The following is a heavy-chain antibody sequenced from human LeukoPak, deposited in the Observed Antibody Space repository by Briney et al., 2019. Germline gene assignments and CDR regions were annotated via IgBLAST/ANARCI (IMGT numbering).Heavy chain of an antibody. Sequence: SETLSLACTVSGGSISSYYWSWIRQPPGKGLEWIGYIYYSGSTNYNPSLKSRVTISVDTSKNQFSLKLSSVTAADTAVYYCAGRRNFYCSSTSCYRFNWFDPWGQGTLVTVSS. J-gene: IGHJ5*02. CDR3: AGRRNFYCSSTSCYRFNWFDP. D-gene: IGHD2-2*01. CDR1: GGSISSYY. V-gene: IGHV4-59*12. CDR2: IYYSGST.